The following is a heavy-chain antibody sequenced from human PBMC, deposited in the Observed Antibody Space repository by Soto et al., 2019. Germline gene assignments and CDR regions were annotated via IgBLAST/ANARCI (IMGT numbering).Heavy chain of an antibody. Sequence: QVQLVQSGAEVKKPGASVKVSCTASGYTFTSYAMHWVRQAPGQRLEWMGWINAGNGNTKYSQKFQGRVTITRDTSASTAYMELSSLRSEDTAVYYCAREFWYVWFDPWGQGTLVTVSS. CDR1: GYTFTSYA. D-gene: IGHD6-13*01. CDR2: INAGNGNT. J-gene: IGHJ5*02. V-gene: IGHV1-3*01. CDR3: AREFWYVWFDP.